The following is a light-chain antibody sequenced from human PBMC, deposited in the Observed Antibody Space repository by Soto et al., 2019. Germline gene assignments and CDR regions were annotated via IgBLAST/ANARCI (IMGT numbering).Light chain of an antibody. J-gene: IGLJ2*01. V-gene: IGLV1-40*01. Sequence: QSVLTQPPSVSGAPGQRVTISCTGSSSNIGAVFDVHWYQQLPGTAPKLLIYSNTNRPSGVPDRFSGSKSGTSASLAITGLQAEDEADYYCQDYVNGLSASDVVFGGGTKLTAL. CDR2: SNT. CDR3: QDYVNGLSASDVV. CDR1: SSNIGAVFD.